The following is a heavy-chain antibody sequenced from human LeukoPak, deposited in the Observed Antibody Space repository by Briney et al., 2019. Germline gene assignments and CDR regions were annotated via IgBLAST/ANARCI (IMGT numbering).Heavy chain of an antibody. D-gene: IGHD6-13*01. Sequence: SETLSLTCAVYGGSFSSYYWSWIRQPPGKGLEWIGYIYYSGSTNYNPSLKSRVTISVDTSKNQFSLKLSSVTAADTAVYYCARLLASSSGYSNAFDIWGQGTMVTVSS. J-gene: IGHJ3*02. CDR3: ARLLASSSGYSNAFDI. CDR1: GGSFSSYY. V-gene: IGHV4-59*08. CDR2: IYYSGST.